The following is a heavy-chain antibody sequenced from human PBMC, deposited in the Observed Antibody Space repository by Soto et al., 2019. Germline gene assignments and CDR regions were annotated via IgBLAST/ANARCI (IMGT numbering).Heavy chain of an antibody. CDR1: GFTFSSYA. CDR2: ISGSGGST. CDR3: AKDPLSVAVTNWLDP. D-gene: IGHD6-19*01. Sequence: GGSLRLSCAASGFTFSSYAMSWVRQAPGKGLEWVSAISGSGGSTYYADSVKGRFTISRDNSKNTLYRQMNSLRAEDTAVYYCAKDPLSVAVTNWLDPRGQGTLVTVSS. V-gene: IGHV3-23*01. J-gene: IGHJ5*02.